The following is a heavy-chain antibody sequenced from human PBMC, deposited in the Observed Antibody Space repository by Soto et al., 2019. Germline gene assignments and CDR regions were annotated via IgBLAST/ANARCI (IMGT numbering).Heavy chain of an antibody. CDR3: ARDHVGDGYNFGYGMDV. V-gene: IGHV3-30-3*01. CDR1: GFTFSSYA. D-gene: IGHD5-12*01. CDR2: ISYDGSNK. J-gene: IGHJ6*02. Sequence: GGSLRLSCAASGFTFSSYAMHWVRQAPGKGLEWVAVISYDGSNKYYADSVKGRFTISRDNSKNTLYLQMNSLRAEDTAVYYCARDHVGDGYNFGYGMDVWGQGTTVTSP.